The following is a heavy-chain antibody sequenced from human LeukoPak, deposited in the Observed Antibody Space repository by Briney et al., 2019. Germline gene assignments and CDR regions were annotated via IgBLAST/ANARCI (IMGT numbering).Heavy chain of an antibody. D-gene: IGHD6-13*01. V-gene: IGHV3-53*01. CDR3: ARGGSSSWFLDY. CDR1: GFTVSGNY. Sequence: GGSLRLSCAVSGFTVSGNYLSWVRQAPGKGLEWVSVIYSGGSTYYADSVKGRFTISRDDSKSTLYLQMNSLRAEDTAVYYCARGGSSSWFLDYWGQGTLVTVSS. J-gene: IGHJ4*02. CDR2: IYSGGST.